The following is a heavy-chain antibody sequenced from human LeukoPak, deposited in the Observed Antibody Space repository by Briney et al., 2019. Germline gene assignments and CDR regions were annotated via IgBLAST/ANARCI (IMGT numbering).Heavy chain of an antibody. D-gene: IGHD2-2*01. CDR1: GYYFSGHD. CDR2: INLNSGDT. V-gene: IGHV1-2*02. Sequence: ASVTVSCKASGYYFSGHDIYWVRQAPGQGLEWMGWINLNSGDTYYTQNFQGRFSITSDTSKSTTYMDLDSLAPDDTAVYYYARVPVPAPRRGLYFDYWGQGTLITVSS. CDR3: ARVPVPAPRRGLYFDY. J-gene: IGHJ4*02.